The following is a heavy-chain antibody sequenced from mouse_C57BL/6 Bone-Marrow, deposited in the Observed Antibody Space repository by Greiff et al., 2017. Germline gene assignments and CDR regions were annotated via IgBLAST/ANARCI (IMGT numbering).Heavy chain of an antibody. D-gene: IGHD2-12*01. V-gene: IGHV6-3*01. J-gene: IGHJ3*01. CDR1: GFTFSNYW. Sequence: EVKVEESGGGLVQPGGSMKLSCVASGFTFSNYWMNWVRQSPEKGLEWVAQIRLKSDNHATHYAESVKGRFTISRDDSKSSVYLQMNNLRSEDTGIYYCTVYTVFAYWGQGTLVTVSA. CDR3: TVYTVFAY. CDR2: IRLKSDNHAT.